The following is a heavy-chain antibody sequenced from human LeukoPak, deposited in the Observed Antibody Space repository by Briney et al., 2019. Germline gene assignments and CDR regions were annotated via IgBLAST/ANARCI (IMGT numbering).Heavy chain of an antibody. CDR2: ISDQGRNR. CDR3: VKHVGSRWSNNRFDP. V-gene: IGHV3-30*18. J-gene: IGHJ5*02. D-gene: IGHD6-13*01. Sequence: PGTSLRLSCATSGFALSSHGMHWVRQAPGKGPEWVSFISDQGRNRYYADSVKGRFTISRDDSKNTVYLQMNSLRVDDTALYYCVKHVGSRWSNNRFDPWGQGTLVTVS. CDR1: GFALSSHG.